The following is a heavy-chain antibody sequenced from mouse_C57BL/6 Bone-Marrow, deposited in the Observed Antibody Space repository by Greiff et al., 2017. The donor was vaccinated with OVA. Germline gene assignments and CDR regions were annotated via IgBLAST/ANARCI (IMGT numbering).Heavy chain of an antibody. CDR3: ARELGHYFDY. CDR2: IYPGDGDY. Sequence: QVQLKESGAELVQPGASVKISCKASGYAFSSYWLNWVQPRPGKGLEWIGQIYPGDGDYTYNGKYKGKATLTADKSSSTAYMQLSSLTSEDSAVYFCARELGHYFDYWGQGTTLTVSS. D-gene: IGHD4-1*01. CDR1: GYAFSSYW. J-gene: IGHJ2*01. V-gene: IGHV1-80*01.